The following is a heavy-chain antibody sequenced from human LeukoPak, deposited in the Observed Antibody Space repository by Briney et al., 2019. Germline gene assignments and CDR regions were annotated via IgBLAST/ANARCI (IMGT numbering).Heavy chain of an antibody. CDR3: ARGKHLYYFDY. CDR1: GGSISSYY. CDR2: INHSGST. Sequence: SETLSLTCTVSGGSISSYYWSWIRQPPGKGLEWIGEINHSGSTNYNPSLKSRVTISVDTSKNQFSLKLSSVTAADTAVYYCARGKHLYYFDYWGQGTLVTVSS. D-gene: IGHD3-16*01. V-gene: IGHV4-34*01. J-gene: IGHJ4*02.